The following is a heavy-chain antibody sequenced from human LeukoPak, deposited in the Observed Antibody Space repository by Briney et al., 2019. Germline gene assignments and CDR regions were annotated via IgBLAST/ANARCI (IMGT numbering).Heavy chain of an antibody. CDR1: GFTFSSYA. CDR3: AKDRDIVVVPAFVY. V-gene: IGHV3-23*01. Sequence: GGSLRLSWAASGFTFSSYAMSWVRQAPGKGLEWVSAISGSGGSTYYADSVKGRFTISRDNSKNTLYLQMNSLRAEDTAVYYCAKDRDIVVVPAFVYWGQGTLVTVSS. J-gene: IGHJ4*02. D-gene: IGHD2-2*01. CDR2: ISGSGGST.